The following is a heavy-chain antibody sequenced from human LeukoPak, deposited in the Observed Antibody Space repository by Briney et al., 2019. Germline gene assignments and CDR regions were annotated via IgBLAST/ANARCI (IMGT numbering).Heavy chain of an antibody. CDR2: INHSGST. CDR3: ARTRIEYSSSRYFYY. V-gene: IGHV4-34*01. D-gene: IGHD6-6*01. Sequence: SETLSLTCAVYGGSFSGYYWSWIRQPPGKGLEWIGEINHSGSTNYNPSLKSRVTISVDTSKNQFSLKLSSVTAADTAVYYCARTRIEYSSSRYFYYWGQGTLVTVSS. CDR1: GGSFSGYY. J-gene: IGHJ4*02.